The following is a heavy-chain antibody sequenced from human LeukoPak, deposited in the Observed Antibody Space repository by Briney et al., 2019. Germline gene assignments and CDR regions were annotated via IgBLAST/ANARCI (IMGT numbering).Heavy chain of an antibody. CDR2: INSDGSNT. J-gene: IGHJ4*02. CDR3: ARDVGGGDFWSGYYPHY. Sequence: GGSLRLSWAASGFTFSSYWMHWVRQAPGKGLVWVSRINSDGSNTNYADSVKGRFTISRDNSKNTLYLQMNSLRAEDTAVYYCARDVGGGDFWSGYYPHYWGQGTLVTVSS. CDR1: GFTFSSYW. V-gene: IGHV3-74*01. D-gene: IGHD3-3*01.